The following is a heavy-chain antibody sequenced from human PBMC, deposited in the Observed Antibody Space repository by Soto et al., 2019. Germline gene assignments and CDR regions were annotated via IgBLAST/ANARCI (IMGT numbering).Heavy chain of an antibody. CDR2: IRRKAYGGTT. J-gene: IGHJ5*01. D-gene: IGHD3-10*01. V-gene: IGHV3-49*04. CDR1: GFNFGAYA. Sequence: GGSLRLSCSASGFNFGAYAMNWVRQAPGKGLEWVGFIRRKAYGGTTDYAASVKGRFAISRDDSKSIAYLQMNRLRIEDTAVYYCTRSMAIDFDSWGLGTLVTVSS. CDR3: TRSMAIDFDS.